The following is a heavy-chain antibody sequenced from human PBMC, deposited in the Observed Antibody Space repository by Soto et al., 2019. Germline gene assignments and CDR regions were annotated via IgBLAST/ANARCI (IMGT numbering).Heavy chain of an antibody. CDR1: GYTFTSYG. Sequence: QVQLVQSGAEVKKPGASVKVSCKASGYTFTSYGISWVRQAPGQGLEWMGWISAYNGNTNYAQKLQGRVTMTTDTSTSTAYMELSSLRSDDTAVYYCARAGPGYYGSGSYYNEAVDYWGQGTLVTVSS. D-gene: IGHD3-10*01. J-gene: IGHJ4*02. CDR2: ISAYNGNT. V-gene: IGHV1-18*01. CDR3: ARAGPGYYGSGSYYNEAVDY.